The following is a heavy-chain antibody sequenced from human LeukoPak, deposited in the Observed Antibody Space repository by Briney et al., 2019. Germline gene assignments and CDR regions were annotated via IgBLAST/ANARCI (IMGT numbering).Heavy chain of an antibody. CDR3: ARGSMVRGVIIPNNWFDP. J-gene: IGHJ5*02. CDR1: GGSFSGYY. D-gene: IGHD3-10*01. Sequence: SETLSLTCAVYGGSFSGYYWGWIRQPPGKGLEWIGEINHSGSTNYSPSLKSRVTISVDTSKNQFSLKLSSVTAADTAVYYCARGSMVRGVIIPNNWFDPWGQGTLVTVSS. V-gene: IGHV4-34*01. CDR2: INHSGST.